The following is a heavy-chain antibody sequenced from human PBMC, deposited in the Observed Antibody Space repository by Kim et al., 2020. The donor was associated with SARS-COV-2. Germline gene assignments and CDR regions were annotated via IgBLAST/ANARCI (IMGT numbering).Heavy chain of an antibody. CDR3: AKGHDYVWGSYRAPDS. V-gene: IGHV3-23*01. D-gene: IGHD3-16*02. J-gene: IGHJ4*02. CDR1: GFTFSSYA. CDR2: IGGSGGST. Sequence: GGSLRLSCAASGFTFSSYAMSWVRQAPGKGLEGVSAIGGSGGSTYYADSVKGRFTISRDNSKNTLYLQMSSLRAEDTAVYYCAKGHDYVWGSYRAPDSWGQGSLVTVSS.